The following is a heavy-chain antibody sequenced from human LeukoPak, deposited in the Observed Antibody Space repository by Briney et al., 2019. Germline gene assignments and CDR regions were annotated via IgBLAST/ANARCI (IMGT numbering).Heavy chain of an antibody. CDR1: ELSLSNAW. D-gene: IGHD4-17*01. CDR3: TTDRNTVSFFDY. J-gene: IGHJ4*02. Sequence: GGSVRLYCAASELSLSNAWMSWVRKDPGKGLEWVGRIKSKTDGGTTDYAAPVKGRFTISRDDSKNTLYLQMNSLETEDTAVYYCTTDRNTVSFFDYWGQGTLVTVSS. CDR2: IKSKTDGGTT. V-gene: IGHV3-15*01.